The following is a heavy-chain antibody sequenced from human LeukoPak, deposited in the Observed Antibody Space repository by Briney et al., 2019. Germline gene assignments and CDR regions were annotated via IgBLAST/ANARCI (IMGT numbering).Heavy chain of an antibody. CDR1: GYTFTSYY. J-gene: IGHJ4*02. CDR3: SRSHDQYDSSGCNY. D-gene: IGHD3-22*01. Sequence: ASVKVSCKASGYTFTSYYIHWVRQAPGQGLEWMGLINPSGGSTNYAQKFQGRVTMTRDTSISTAYMELSRLRSDDTAVYYCSRSHDQYDSSGCNYWGQGTLVTVSS. V-gene: IGHV1-46*01. CDR2: INPSGGST.